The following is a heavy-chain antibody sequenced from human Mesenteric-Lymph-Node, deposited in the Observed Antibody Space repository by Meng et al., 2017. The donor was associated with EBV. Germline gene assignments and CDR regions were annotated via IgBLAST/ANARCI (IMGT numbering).Heavy chain of an antibody. CDR3: AIGTSSYGPFDS. CDR2: IHHTGFT. Sequence: QVHLKGSGPGLVKPLGTLALTCAVSGGSISSANWWTWVRQSPERGLEWIGEIHHTGFTSYNPSLKSRAALAVDKSKNQFSLSLSSVTAADTAVYYCAIGTSSYGPFDSWGQGTLVTVSS. D-gene: IGHD3-10*01. J-gene: IGHJ4*02. CDR1: GGSISSANW. V-gene: IGHV4-4*02.